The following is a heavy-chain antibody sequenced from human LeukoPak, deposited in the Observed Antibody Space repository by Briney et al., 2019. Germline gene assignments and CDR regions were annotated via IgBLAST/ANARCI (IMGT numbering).Heavy chain of an antibody. Sequence: PGGSLRLSCAASEFTFSNGWMNWVRQAPGKGLEWVGHIKRKTDYGTIDYAAPVKGRFTISRDDSKNTLYLQMNSLKTEDTAVYYCTTEFPYYYYMDVWGKGTTVTVSS. CDR3: TTEFPYYYYMDV. V-gene: IGHV3-15*01. CDR2: IKRKTDYGTI. J-gene: IGHJ6*03. CDR1: EFTFSNGW.